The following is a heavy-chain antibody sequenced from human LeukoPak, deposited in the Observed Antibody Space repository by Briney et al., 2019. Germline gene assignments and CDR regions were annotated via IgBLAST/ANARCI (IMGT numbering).Heavy chain of an antibody. Sequence: GGSLRLSCVASGFTFSSYDMHWVRQAPGKGLGWVATIWFDGSKEYYADSVKGRFTISRDKSTLYLQITSLGAEDTAVYYCATEYYSGSGSAAFDVWGQGTMVTVSS. CDR2: IWFDGSKE. D-gene: IGHD3-10*01. J-gene: IGHJ3*01. CDR1: GFTFSSYD. V-gene: IGHV3-33*01. CDR3: ATEYYSGSGSAAFDV.